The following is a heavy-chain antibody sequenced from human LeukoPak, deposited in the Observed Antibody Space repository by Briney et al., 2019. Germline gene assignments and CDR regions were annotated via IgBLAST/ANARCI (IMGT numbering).Heavy chain of an antibody. D-gene: IGHD1-26*01. Sequence: PGGSLRLSCAASGFTFSSYAMSWVRQAPGKGLEWIGTIYYSGTTYYNPSLKSRVTISVDTSRNQFSLKVSSVTAADTAVYYCARLVGAATDPFDYWGQGTLVTVSS. CDR3: ARLVGAATDPFDY. CDR1: GFTFSSYA. V-gene: IGHV4-39*01. J-gene: IGHJ4*02. CDR2: IYYSGTT.